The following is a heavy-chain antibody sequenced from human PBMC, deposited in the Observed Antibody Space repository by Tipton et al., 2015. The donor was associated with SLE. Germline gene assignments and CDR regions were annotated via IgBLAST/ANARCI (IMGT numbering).Heavy chain of an antibody. Sequence: TLSLTCTVSGGAISPYYWSWIRQPPGKGLEWIGEINHGGSTNYNSSLKSRVTISVDMSMNQFSLKLSSVTAADTAVYYCAREGAAGYYYMDVWGKGTTVTVSS. D-gene: IGHD3-16*01. V-gene: IGHV4-59*12. CDR2: INHGGST. CDR3: AREGAAGYYYMDV. CDR1: GGAISPYY. J-gene: IGHJ6*03.